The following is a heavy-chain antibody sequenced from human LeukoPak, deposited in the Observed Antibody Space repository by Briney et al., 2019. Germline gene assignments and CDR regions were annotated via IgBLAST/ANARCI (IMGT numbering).Heavy chain of an antibody. Sequence: GGSLSLPHAPSGFTVSNTFMRWVRQAPGQGVEGVSVIYTIGTTYSADSVKGRFTISRDNSKNTLYLQMNSLRAEDTAVYYCARGSGWLDYWGQRTLVTVSS. CDR1: GFTVSNTF. CDR3: ARGSGWLDY. V-gene: IGHV3-53*01. J-gene: IGHJ4*02. D-gene: IGHD6-19*01. CDR2: IYTIGTT.